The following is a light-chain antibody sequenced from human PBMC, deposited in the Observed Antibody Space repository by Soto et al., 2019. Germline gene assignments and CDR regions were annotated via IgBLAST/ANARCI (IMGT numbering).Light chain of an antibody. Sequence: EIVLTQSPGTLSLSPGERATLSCRASQGVSGSYLAWYQQKPGQAPRLLIYGASTRATGIPDRFSGSGSGTDCTLTISSREPEEFAVYYCHQYGVSSGTFGQGTNLEIK. V-gene: IGKV3-20*01. CDR2: GAS. CDR1: QGVSGSY. J-gene: IGKJ2*01. CDR3: HQYGVSSGT.